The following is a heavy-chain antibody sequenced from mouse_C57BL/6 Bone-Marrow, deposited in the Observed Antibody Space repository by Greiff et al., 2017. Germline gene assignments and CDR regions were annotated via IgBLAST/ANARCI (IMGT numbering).Heavy chain of an antibody. J-gene: IGHJ4*01. CDR2: IYPRSGNT. CDR1: GYTFTSYG. CDR3: ARNGYYTHYYAMDY. D-gene: IGHD2-3*01. Sequence: QLQQSGAELARPGASVKLSCKASGYTFTSYGISWVKQRTGQGLEWIGEIYPRSGNTYYNEKFKGKATLTADKSSSTAYMELRSLTSEDSAVYFCARNGYYTHYYAMDYWGQGTSVTVSS. V-gene: IGHV1-81*01.